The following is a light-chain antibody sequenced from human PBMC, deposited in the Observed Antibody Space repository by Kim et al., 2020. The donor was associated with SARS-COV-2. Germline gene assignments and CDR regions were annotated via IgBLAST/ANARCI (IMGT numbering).Light chain of an antibody. CDR3: QQYNNWPLLT. CDR1: QSVSSN. J-gene: IGKJ4*01. V-gene: IGKV3-15*01. CDR2: GAS. Sequence: EIVMTQSPATLSVSPGERATLSCRASQSVSSNLAWYQQKPGQAPRLLIYGASTRATGIPARFSGSGSRTEFTLTISSLQSEDFAVYYCQQYNNWPLLTFGGGTKVDIK.